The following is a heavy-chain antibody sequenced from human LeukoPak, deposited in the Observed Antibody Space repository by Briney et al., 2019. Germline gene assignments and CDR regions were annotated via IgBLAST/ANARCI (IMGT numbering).Heavy chain of an antibody. CDR3: ARGGTYTSSSLNS. D-gene: IGHD1-26*01. V-gene: IGHV3-64*02. Sequence: GGSLRLSCAASGFTFSTNAMPWVRQGPGKGLEYVAGTNTDGQYTYSVESVRGRFPTSRDGPQTTPNLHMGSLRPDGMAVYYCARGGTYTSSSLNSWGQGTLVTVSS. J-gene: IGHJ4*02. CDR2: TNTDGQYT. CDR1: GFTFSTNA.